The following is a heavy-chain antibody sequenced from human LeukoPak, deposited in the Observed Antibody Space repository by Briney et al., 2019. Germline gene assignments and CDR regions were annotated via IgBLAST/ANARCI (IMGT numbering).Heavy chain of an antibody. Sequence: GGSLRLSCAASGFTFSNAWMSWVRQAPGKGLEWVGRIKTKTDGGTTDYAAPVKGRFTISKDDSKNTLYVQMNSLRTEDTAVYYCSTVNIVPTIDYWGQGSLVTVSS. CDR1: GFTFSNAW. CDR2: IKTKTDGGTT. CDR3: STVNIVPTIDY. D-gene: IGHD5-12*01. V-gene: IGHV3-15*01. J-gene: IGHJ4*02.